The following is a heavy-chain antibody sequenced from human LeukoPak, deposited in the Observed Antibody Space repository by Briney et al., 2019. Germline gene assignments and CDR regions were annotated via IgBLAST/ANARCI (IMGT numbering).Heavy chain of an antibody. CDR3: ARRGGSYEYYFDY. CDR1: GGSISSYY. D-gene: IGHD1-26*01. V-gene: IGHV4-59*08. CDR2: IYYSGST. J-gene: IGHJ4*02. Sequence: SETLSLTCTVSGGSISSYYWSWIRQPPGKGLEWIGYIYYSGSTNYNSSLKSRVTISVDTSKNQFSLKLSSVTAADTAVYYCARRGGSYEYYFDYWGQGTLVTVSS.